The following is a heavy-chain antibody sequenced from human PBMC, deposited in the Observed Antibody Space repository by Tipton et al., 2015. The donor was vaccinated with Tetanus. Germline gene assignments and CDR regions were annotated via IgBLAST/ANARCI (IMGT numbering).Heavy chain of an antibody. CDR3: ARHSSSWYPTEPRYYYYGMDV. J-gene: IGHJ6*02. V-gene: IGHV6-1*01. D-gene: IGHD6-13*01. Sequence: GLVKPSQTLSLTCAISGDSVSSNSAAWHWIRQSPSRGLEWLGRTYYRSKWHNDYAVPVKSRITINPDTSKNQFSLQLNSVTPEDTAVYYCARHSSSWYPTEPRYYYYGMDVWGQGTTVTVSS. CDR2: TYYRSKWHN. CDR1: GDSVSSNSAA.